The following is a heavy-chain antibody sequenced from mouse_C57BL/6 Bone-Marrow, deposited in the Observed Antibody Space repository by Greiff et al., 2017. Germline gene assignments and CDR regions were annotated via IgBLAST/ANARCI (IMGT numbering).Heavy chain of an antibody. V-gene: IGHV1-52*01. CDR3: AKGAGTRAMDY. D-gene: IGHD4-1*01. CDR2: IDPSDSET. J-gene: IGHJ4*01. CDR1: GYTFTSYW. Sequence: QVQPQQPGAELVRPGSSVKLSCKASGYTFTSYWMHWVKQRPIQGLEWIGNIDPSDSETHYNQKFKDKATLTVDKSSSTAYMQLSSLTSEDSAVDYCAKGAGTRAMDYWGQGTSVTVSS.